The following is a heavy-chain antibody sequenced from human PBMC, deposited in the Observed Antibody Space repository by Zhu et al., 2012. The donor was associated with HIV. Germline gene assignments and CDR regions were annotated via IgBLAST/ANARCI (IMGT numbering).Heavy chain of an antibody. Sequence: QVQLQESGPGLVKPSETLSLTCTVSGGSMSSHYWNWVRQPPGKGLQWIGYMYSSGSTKYNFSLKSRVAISLDMSKNQFSLTLSSVTTADTAVYYCARSVKGQLVFDSWGQGALVTVSS. V-gene: IGHV4-59*11. CDR3: ARSVKGQLVFDS. J-gene: IGHJ4*02. CDR2: MYSSGST. CDR1: GGSMSSHY. D-gene: IGHD1-1*01.